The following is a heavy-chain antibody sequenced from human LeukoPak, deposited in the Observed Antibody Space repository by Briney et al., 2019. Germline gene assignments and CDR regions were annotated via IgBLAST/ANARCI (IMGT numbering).Heavy chain of an antibody. V-gene: IGHV1-69*05. CDR2: IIPIFGTA. D-gene: IGHD2-15*01. Sequence: SVKVSCKASGYTFTGYYMHWVRQAPGQGLEWMGRIIPIFGTANYAQKFQGRVTITTDESTSTAYMELSSLRSEDTAVYYCARVPVGGPLDYWGQGTLVTVSS. CDR3: ARVPVGGPLDY. CDR1: GYTFTGYY. J-gene: IGHJ4*02.